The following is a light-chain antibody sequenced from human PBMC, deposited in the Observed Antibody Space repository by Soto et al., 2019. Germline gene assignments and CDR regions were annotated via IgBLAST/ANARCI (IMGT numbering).Light chain of an antibody. CDR3: QQDNNWPLT. CDR2: GAS. Sequence: EIVMTQSPATLSVSPGERATLSCRASQSVSSNLAWYQQKPGQAPRLLIYGASTRATGIPARFSGSGSGTEITLTISSLQSEEFAVYYCQQDNNWPLTVGGGTKVEIK. J-gene: IGKJ4*01. V-gene: IGKV3-15*01. CDR1: QSVSSN.